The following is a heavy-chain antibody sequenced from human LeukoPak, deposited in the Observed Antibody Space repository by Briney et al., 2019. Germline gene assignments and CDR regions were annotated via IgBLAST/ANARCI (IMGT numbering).Heavy chain of an antibody. CDR1: GFTVSSNY. CDR2: IYSGGST. CDR3: AKDWALLLWFGELGFDY. D-gene: IGHD3-10*01. Sequence: PGGSLRLSCAASGFTVSSNYMSWVRQAPGKGLEWVSIIYSGGSTFYADSVKGRFTISRDNSKNTLYLQMNSLRAEDTAVYYCAKDWALLLWFGELGFDYWGQGTLVTVSS. V-gene: IGHV3-53*05. J-gene: IGHJ4*02.